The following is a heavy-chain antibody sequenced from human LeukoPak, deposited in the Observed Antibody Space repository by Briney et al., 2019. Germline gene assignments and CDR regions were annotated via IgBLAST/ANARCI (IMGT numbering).Heavy chain of an antibody. V-gene: IGHV4-39*01. CDR2: IYYSGST. J-gene: IGHJ4*02. D-gene: IGHD7-27*01. Sequence: SETLSLTCTVSGGSISGSSDHWGWIPQPPGKGLEWIGNIYYSGSTYYNPSLKIRVTISVDTSRNQFSLKLSSVTAADTAVYYCARGPNWGLFDYWGQGTLVTVSS. CDR1: GGSISGSSDH. CDR3: ARGPNWGLFDY.